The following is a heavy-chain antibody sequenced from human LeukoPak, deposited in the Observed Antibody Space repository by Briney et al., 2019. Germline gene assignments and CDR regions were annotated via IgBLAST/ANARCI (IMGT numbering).Heavy chain of an antibody. J-gene: IGHJ3*02. CDR1: GYTFTSHD. CDR2: MNPNSGHT. Sequence: ASVRVSCKASGYTFTSHDVNWLRQATGQGLEWLGWMNPNSGHTGFAQKFQGRVTMTRDTSISTAYMELSSLRSEDTAMYYCAMYHYDSSGPYVGAFDIWGQGTMVTVSS. V-gene: IGHV1-8*01. D-gene: IGHD3-22*01. CDR3: AMYHYDSSGPYVGAFDI.